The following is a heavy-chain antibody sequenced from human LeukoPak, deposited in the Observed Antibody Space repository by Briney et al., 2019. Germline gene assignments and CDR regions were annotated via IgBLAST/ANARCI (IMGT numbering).Heavy chain of an antibody. V-gene: IGHV4-39*07. Sequence: PSETLSLTCTVSGGSIGSGSYYWDWVRQPPGKGLEWIGEVNLQGSTNYNPSLMRRVAISVDTSANHVSLQLTSVTAADTAVYYCAREGGPYRPLDYSGQGTLVTVSS. CDR1: GGSIGSGSYY. J-gene: IGHJ4*02. CDR2: VNLQGST. CDR3: AREGGPYRPLDY.